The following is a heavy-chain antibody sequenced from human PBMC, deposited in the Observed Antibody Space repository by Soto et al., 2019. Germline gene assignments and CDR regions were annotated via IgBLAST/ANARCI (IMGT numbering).Heavy chain of an antibody. CDR3: ARDYGATSTDYFDY. Sequence: QVQLVQSGAEVKKPGASVKLSCKTSGYTFTSYNINWVRQAPGQGLEWLGWISAHSGDTKYIEKVQGRITMTTDTSTRTGYMELWGLTPDDTAVYFCARDYGATSTDYFDYWGQGTLVTVSS. CDR1: GYTFTSYN. J-gene: IGHJ4*02. CDR2: ISAHSGDT. D-gene: IGHD4-17*01. V-gene: IGHV1-18*04.